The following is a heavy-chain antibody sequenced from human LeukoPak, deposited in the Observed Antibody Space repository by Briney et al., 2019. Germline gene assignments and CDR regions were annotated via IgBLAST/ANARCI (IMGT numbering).Heavy chain of an antibody. V-gene: IGHV4-4*02. Sequence: GTLSLTCAVSGGSVSINNWWSWVRQPPGKGLEWIGEIYRDGTTNYNPSLRSRVTILVDKSRNQFSLKLNSVTAADTAVYYCARELGVNYFDYWGQGTLVTVSS. D-gene: IGHD1-26*01. J-gene: IGHJ4*02. CDR1: GGSVSINNW. CDR3: ARELGVNYFDY. CDR2: IYRDGTT.